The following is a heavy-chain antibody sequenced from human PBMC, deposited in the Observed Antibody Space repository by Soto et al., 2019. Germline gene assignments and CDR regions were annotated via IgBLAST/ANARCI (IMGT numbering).Heavy chain of an antibody. J-gene: IGHJ6*02. D-gene: IGHD3-22*01. CDR2: IYYSGST. V-gene: IGHV4-34*01. CDR3: AGGDYYHSSGYYFYYYTMDV. CDR1: GGSFSGYD. Sequence: PSETLSLTCAVYGGSFSGYDWSWIRQPPGKGLEWIGKIYYSGSTNYNPSLKSRVTISVETSKSQFSLKLSSVTAADTAVYYCAGGDYYHSSGYYFYYYTMDVWGQGTTVTVSS.